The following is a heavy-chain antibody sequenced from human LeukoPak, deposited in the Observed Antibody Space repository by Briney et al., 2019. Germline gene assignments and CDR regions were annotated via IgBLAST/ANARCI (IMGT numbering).Heavy chain of an antibody. V-gene: IGHV1-2*02. J-gene: IGHJ4*02. CDR2: INPNSGGT. CDR3: ARGVDSGYPYFDH. CDR1: GYTFTGYY. Sequence: GASVKVSCKASGYTFTGYYTHWVRQAPGQGLEWMGWINPNSGGTNSAQKFQGRVTMTRDTSISTAYMELSGLRSDDTAMYYCARGVDSGYPYFDHWGQGTLVTVSS. D-gene: IGHD5-12*01.